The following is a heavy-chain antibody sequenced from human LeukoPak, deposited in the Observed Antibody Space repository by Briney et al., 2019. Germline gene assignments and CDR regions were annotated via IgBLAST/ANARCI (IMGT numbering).Heavy chain of an antibody. V-gene: IGHV4-39*01. D-gene: IGHD2-8*02. CDR1: GGSNSSSSYY. J-gene: IGHJ5*02. CDR3: ARHRVYWWFDP. CDR2: IYYSGST. Sequence: PSETLSRECTVSGGSNSSSSYYWGWIRQPPGKGLKWIGSIYYSGSTYYNPSLKSRVTISVDTSKNQFSLKLSSVTAADTAVYYCARHRVYWWFDPWGQGTLVTVSS.